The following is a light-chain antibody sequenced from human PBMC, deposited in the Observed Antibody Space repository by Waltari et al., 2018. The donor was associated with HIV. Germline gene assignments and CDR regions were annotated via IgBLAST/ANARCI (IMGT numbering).Light chain of an antibody. CDR1: QSITDH. CDR3: QQYITWPRT. V-gene: IGKV3D-15*01. J-gene: IGKJ1*01. CDR2: AAS. Sequence: ELVMTQPPAPLFCSLGERPTPSCRASQSITDHLAWYQQRPGQPPRLLIYAASSRASGIPARFSGSGSGTEFTLTISTLQSEDFAVYYCQQYITWPRTFGQGTKVDIK.